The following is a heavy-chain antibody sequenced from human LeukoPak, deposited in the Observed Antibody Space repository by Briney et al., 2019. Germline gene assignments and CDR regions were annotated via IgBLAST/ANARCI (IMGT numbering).Heavy chain of an antibody. D-gene: IGHD3-10*01. CDR3: ARGPPGFDY. CDR2: INSDGSST. Sequence: GGSLRLSCAAFGFTFSSYWMHWVRQVPGKGLVWVSHINSDGSSTSYADSVKGRFTISRDNAKNTLYLQMNSLRAEDTAVYYCARGPPGFDYWGQGTLVTVYS. CDR1: GFTFSSYW. J-gene: IGHJ4*02. V-gene: IGHV3-74*01.